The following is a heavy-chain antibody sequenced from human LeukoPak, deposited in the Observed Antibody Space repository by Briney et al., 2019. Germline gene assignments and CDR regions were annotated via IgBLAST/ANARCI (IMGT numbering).Heavy chain of an antibody. Sequence: PGGSLRLSCAASGFTVSGNYMTWVRQAPGRGLEWVSVTYGDGSTSYADSVKDRFTISRDISKNTFFLQMNSLRAEDTAVYYCARRAGAYSHPYDYWGQGTLVTVSS. CDR3: ARRAGAYSHPYDY. D-gene: IGHD4/OR15-4a*01. V-gene: IGHV3-66*04. J-gene: IGHJ4*02. CDR1: GFTVSGNY. CDR2: TYGDGST.